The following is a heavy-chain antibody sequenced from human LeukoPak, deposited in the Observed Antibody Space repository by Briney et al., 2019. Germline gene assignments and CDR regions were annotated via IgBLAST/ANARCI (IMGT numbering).Heavy chain of an antibody. J-gene: IGHJ4*02. Sequence: GGSLRLSCAASGFTFSNYIMHWVRQAPGKGLDWVAVILEDGRYQSYADSVKGRFAISRDNSKNTLFLQMNSLRGEDTAMYYCARVRGGGFRTADSWGQGTLVTVAS. CDR3: ARVRGGGFRTADS. CDR1: GFTFSNYI. D-gene: IGHD6-19*01. CDR2: ILEDGRYQ. V-gene: IGHV3-30*09.